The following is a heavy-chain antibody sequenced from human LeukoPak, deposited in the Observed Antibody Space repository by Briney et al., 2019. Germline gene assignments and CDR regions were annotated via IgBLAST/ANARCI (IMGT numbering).Heavy chain of an antibody. D-gene: IGHD3-10*01. J-gene: IGHJ4*02. CDR1: GFTFSNAW. Sequence: GSLRLSCTASGFTFSNAWMTWVRQAPGKGLEWVGRIKRKSDGGTAGYNAPVKGRFTISRDDSKNMLYLEMNSLKTEDTAVYYCTIEASLNAVGWFGEFADWGQGTLVTVSS. CDR2: IKRKSDGGTA. V-gene: IGHV3-15*01. CDR3: TIEASLNAVGWFGEFAD.